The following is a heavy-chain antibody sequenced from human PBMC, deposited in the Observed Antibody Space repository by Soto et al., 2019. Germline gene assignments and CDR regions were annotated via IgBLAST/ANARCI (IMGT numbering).Heavy chain of an antibody. CDR1: GYIFTDYY. CDR2: INPNSGVT. V-gene: IGHV1-2*02. Sequence: SVKVSCKTSGYIFTDYYINWVRQAPGQGLEWMGWINPNSGVTNFAQSFQGRVTMSRDTSISTASMELSSLRSEDTAIYYCERDRSGYYYKEFDYWGQGTLVTVSS. D-gene: IGHD3-22*01. J-gene: IGHJ4*02. CDR3: ERDRSGYYYKEFDY.